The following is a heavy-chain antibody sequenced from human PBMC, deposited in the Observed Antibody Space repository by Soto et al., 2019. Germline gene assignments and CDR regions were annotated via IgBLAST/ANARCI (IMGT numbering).Heavy chain of an antibody. Sequence: SETLSLTCSVSGGSISSGGYYWSWIRQHPGKGLEWIGYIYYSGSTYYNPSLKSRVTISVDTSKNQFSLKLSSVTAADTAVYYCARGLLLDFWSGSRWGAFDIWGQGTMVTVSS. CDR1: GGSISSGGYY. CDR2: IYYSGST. J-gene: IGHJ3*02. D-gene: IGHD3-3*01. V-gene: IGHV4-31*03. CDR3: ARGLLLDFWSGSRWGAFDI.